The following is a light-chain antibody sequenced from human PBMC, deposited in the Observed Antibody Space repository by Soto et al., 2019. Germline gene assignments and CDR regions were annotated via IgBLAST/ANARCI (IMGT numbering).Light chain of an antibody. CDR2: SAS. CDR1: QGIGNS. V-gene: IGKV1-27*01. Sequence: IPMTQSPSSLSASVGDRVIITCRASQGIGNSLAWYQQKAGRVPKLLMHSASTLLSGVPSRFSGSGSGTDFTLTIISLQPEDVATYYCQKYDSAPWTFGQGTKVEIK. CDR3: QKYDSAPWT. J-gene: IGKJ1*01.